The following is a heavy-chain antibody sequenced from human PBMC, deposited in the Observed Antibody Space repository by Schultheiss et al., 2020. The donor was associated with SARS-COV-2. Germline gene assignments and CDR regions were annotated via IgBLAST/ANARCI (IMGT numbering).Heavy chain of an antibody. V-gene: IGHV3-11*01. CDR1: GFTVSSNY. CDR2: ISSSGSTI. Sequence: GESLKISCAASGFTVSSNYMSWVRQAPGKGLEWVSYISSSGSTIYYADSVKGRFTISRDNAKNSLYLQMNSLRAEDTAVYYCAKDYGDYYWYFDLWGRGTLVTVSS. CDR3: AKDYGDYYWYFDL. D-gene: IGHD4-17*01. J-gene: IGHJ2*01.